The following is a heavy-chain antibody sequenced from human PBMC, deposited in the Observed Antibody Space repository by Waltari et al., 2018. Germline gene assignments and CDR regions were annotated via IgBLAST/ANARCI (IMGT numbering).Heavy chain of an antibody. CDR3: VRGSYYDNSGYLDF. V-gene: IGHV3-30*15. Sequence: VQLVESGGGVVQPGKSLRLSCTASGFIFRNHGVHWVRQAPGKGLEWLARIGYNGVMKLFGDSVKGRCSVSRDNAKDTAYLQMGSLRPDDTALYFCVRGSYYDNSGYLDFWGQGTQVAV. D-gene: IGHD6-25*01. J-gene: IGHJ4*02. CDR1: GFIFRNHG. CDR2: IGYNGVMK.